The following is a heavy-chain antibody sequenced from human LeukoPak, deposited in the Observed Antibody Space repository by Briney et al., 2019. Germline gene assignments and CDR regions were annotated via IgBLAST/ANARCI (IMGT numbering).Heavy chain of an antibody. D-gene: IGHD3-10*01. CDR2: ISSSSSTI. CDR1: GFTFSSYS. CDR3: ARDQYYYGSGSYYTRNWFDP. J-gene: IGHJ5*02. V-gene: IGHV3-48*04. Sequence: GGSLRLSCAASGFTFSSYSMNWVRQAPGKGLEWVSYISSSSSTIYYADSVKGRFTISRDNAKNSLYLQMNSLRAEDTAVYCCARDQYYYGSGSYYTRNWFDPWGQGTLVTVSS.